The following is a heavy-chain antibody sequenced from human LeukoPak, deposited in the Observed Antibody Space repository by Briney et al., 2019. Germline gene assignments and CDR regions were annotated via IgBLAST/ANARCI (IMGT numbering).Heavy chain of an antibody. J-gene: IGHJ4*02. CDR2: IYYSGST. Sequence: SETLSLTCTVSGGSISSYYWSWIRQPPGKGLEWIGYIYYSGSTNYNPSLKSRVTISVDTSKNQFSLKLSSVTAADTAVYYCARDDGRGRLFHFGYWGQGTLVTVSS. CDR3: ARDDGRGRLFHFGY. D-gene: IGHD3-22*01. V-gene: IGHV4-59*01. CDR1: GGSISSYY.